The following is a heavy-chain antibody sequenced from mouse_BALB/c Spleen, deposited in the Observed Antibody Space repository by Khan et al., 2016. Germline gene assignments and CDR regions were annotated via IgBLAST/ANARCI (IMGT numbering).Heavy chain of an antibody. CDR3: ARNSDSYWFAY. J-gene: IGHJ3*01. D-gene: IGHD2-12*01. Sequence: QMQLEESGAELMKPGASMKISCKATGYTFSNYWIEWVRQRPGHGLEWIGEILPGSGHTNCNEKFRGKATFTAETSSNTADMQLSSLISEDSAVYYCARNSDSYWFAYWGQGTLVTVSA. CDR2: ILPGSGHT. V-gene: IGHV1-9*01. CDR1: GYTFSNYW.